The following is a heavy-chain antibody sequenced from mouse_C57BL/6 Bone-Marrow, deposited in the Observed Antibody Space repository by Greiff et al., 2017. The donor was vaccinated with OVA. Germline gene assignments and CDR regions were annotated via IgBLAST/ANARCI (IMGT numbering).Heavy chain of an antibody. CDR1: GYTFTDYN. J-gene: IGHJ4*01. V-gene: IGHV1-18*01. CDR3: VRIYYAMDY. CDR2: INPNNGGT. D-gene: IGHD1-1*01. Sequence: VQLKQSGPELVKPGASVKIPCKASGYTFTDYNMDWVKQSHGKSLEWIGDINPNNGGTIYNQKFKGKATLTVDKSSSTAYMELRSLTSEDTAVYYCVRIYYAMDYWGQGTSVTVSS.